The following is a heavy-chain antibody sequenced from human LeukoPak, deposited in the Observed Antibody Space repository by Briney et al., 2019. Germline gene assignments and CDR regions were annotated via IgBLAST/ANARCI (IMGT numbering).Heavy chain of an antibody. J-gene: IGHJ4*02. D-gene: IGHD4-17*01. Sequence: SETLSLTCAVYGGSFSGYYWSWIRQPPGKGLEWIGEINHSGSTNYNPSLKSRVTISVDTSKNQFSLKLNSVTAADTATYYCARGSSGYGDYQIFDFWGQGTLVTVSS. CDR1: GGSFSGYY. CDR3: ARGSSGYGDYQIFDF. V-gene: IGHV4-34*01. CDR2: INHSGST.